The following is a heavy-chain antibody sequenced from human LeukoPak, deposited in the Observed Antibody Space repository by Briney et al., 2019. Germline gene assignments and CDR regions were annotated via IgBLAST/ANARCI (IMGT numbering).Heavy chain of an antibody. J-gene: IGHJ4*02. Sequence: ASVNVSCTASGYTFTSYDINWVRQATGQGLEWMGWMNPNSGNTGHAQKFQGRVTMTRNTSISTAYMELSSLRSEDTAVYYCASSERGREIDYWGQGTLVTVSS. CDR2: MNPNSGNT. D-gene: IGHD3-16*01. CDR3: ASSERGREIDY. CDR1: GYTFTSYD. V-gene: IGHV1-8*01.